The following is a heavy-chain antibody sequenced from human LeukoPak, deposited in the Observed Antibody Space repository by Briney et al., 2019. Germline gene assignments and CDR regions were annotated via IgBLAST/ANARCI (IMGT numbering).Heavy chain of an antibody. CDR3: ARERPTFYCSGGSCYFDY. J-gene: IGHJ4*02. Sequence: PGGSLRLSCAASGFTFSSYSMNWVRQAPGKGLEWVSSISSSSSYIYYADSVKGRFTISRDNAKNSLYLQMNSLRAEDTAVYYCARERPTFYCSGGSCYFDYWGQGTLVTASS. D-gene: IGHD2-15*01. CDR1: GFTFSSYS. V-gene: IGHV3-21*01. CDR2: ISSSSSYI.